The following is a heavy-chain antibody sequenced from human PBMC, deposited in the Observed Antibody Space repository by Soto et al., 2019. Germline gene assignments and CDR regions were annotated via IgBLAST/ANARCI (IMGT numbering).Heavy chain of an antibody. D-gene: IGHD4-4*01. Sequence: SETLPQTCAVADSFIRSSRRWIWVRQPPGKGLEWIGEIYHSGSTNYNPSLKSRVTISVDKSKNQFSLKLSSVTAADTAVYYWARESAPTMDVWGQGTTVTVSS. V-gene: IGHV4-4*02. CDR2: IYHSGST. CDR3: ARESAPTMDV. CDR1: DSFIRSSRR. J-gene: IGHJ6*02.